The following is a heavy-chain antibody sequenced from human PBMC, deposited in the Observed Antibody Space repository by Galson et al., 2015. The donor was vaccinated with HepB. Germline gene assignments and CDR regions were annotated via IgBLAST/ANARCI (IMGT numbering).Heavy chain of an antibody. CDR1: GFTFSSYG. V-gene: IGHV3-33*08. CDR3: ARGGGGSPLMDV. J-gene: IGHJ6*04. D-gene: IGHD2-15*01. Sequence: SLRLSCAASGFTFSSYGMHWVRQAPGKGLEWVAVIWYDGSNKYYADSVKRRFTISRDNSKNTLYLQMNSLRAEDTAVYYCARGGGGSPLMDVWGKGTTVTVSS. CDR2: IWYDGSNK.